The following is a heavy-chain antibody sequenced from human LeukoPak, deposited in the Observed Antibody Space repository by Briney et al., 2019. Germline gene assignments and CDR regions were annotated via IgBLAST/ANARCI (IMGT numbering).Heavy chain of an antibody. CDR3: ATPKVYGSGSYSPRYYYYGMDV. CDR2: FDPEDGET. D-gene: IGHD3-10*01. CDR1: GYTLTELS. V-gene: IGHV1-24*01. J-gene: IGHJ6*02. Sequence: ASVKVSCKVSGYTLTELSMHWVRQAPGKGLEWMGGFDPEDGETIYAQKFQGRVTMTEDTSTDTAYMELSSPRSEDTAVYYCATPKVYGSGSYSPRYYYYGMDVWGQGTTVTVSS.